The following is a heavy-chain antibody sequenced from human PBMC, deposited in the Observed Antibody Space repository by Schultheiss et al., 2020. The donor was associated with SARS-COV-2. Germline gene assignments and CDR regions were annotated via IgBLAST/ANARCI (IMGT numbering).Heavy chain of an antibody. Sequence: KISCKASGYTFTSYAMHWVRQAPGQRLEWMGWINAGNGNTKYSQKFQGRVTITRDTSASTAYMELSSLRSEDTAVYYCARDPYSGSYYDYWGQGTLVTVSS. J-gene: IGHJ4*02. D-gene: IGHD1-26*01. CDR3: ARDPYSGSYYDY. CDR1: GYTFTSYA. CDR2: INAGNGNT. V-gene: IGHV1-3*01.